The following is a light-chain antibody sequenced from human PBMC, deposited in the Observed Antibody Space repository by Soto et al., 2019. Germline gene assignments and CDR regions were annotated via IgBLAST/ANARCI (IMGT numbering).Light chain of an antibody. V-gene: IGKV1-5*01. Sequence: EIEMTQSPSTLSASVGDRLTITCRASQSISSWLAWYQQKPGKAPKLLIYDAYSLESGVPSRFSGRRSGTEFTLTIAGLQPEDFATYYCQQYESYSPLTFGGGTKVDIK. J-gene: IGKJ4*01. CDR3: QQYESYSPLT. CDR2: DAY. CDR1: QSISSW.